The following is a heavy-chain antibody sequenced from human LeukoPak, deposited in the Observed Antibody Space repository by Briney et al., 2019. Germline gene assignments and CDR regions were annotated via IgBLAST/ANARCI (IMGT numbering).Heavy chain of an antibody. Sequence: SETLSLTRTVSGGSISSYYWSWIRQPPGKGLEWIGYIYTSGSTNYNPSLKSRVTISVDTSKNQFSLKLSSVTAADTAVYYCARLSLIRITIFGVVTLGWFDPWGQGTLVTVSS. J-gene: IGHJ5*02. CDR1: GGSISSYY. D-gene: IGHD3-3*01. V-gene: IGHV4-4*09. CDR2: IYTSGST. CDR3: ARLSLIRITIFGVVTLGWFDP.